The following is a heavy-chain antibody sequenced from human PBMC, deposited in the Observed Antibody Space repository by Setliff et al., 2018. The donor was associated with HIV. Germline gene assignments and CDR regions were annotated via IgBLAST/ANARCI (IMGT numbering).Heavy chain of an antibody. CDR3: ARDQSDWFY. V-gene: IGHV4-59*01. D-gene: IGHD3-3*01. J-gene: IGHJ4*02. CDR2: MYYSGNT. Sequence: SETLSLTCTDSGVSISNYYWSWIRQPPGKGLEWIGYMYYSGNTNYNPSLKSRVTISVDTSKSQFSLKLNSVTAADTAVYYCARDQSDWFYWGQGTLVTVS. CDR1: GVSISNYY.